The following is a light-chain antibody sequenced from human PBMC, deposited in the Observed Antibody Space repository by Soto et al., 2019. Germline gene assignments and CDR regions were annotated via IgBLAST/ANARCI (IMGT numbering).Light chain of an antibody. CDR1: QGISSY. J-gene: IGKJ5*01. CDR3: QQLDSYPIT. CDR2: DAS. V-gene: IGKV1-8*01. Sequence: AIRITQSPSSLSASTGDIVTITCRASQGISSYSAWYQQKPGKAPNLLIYDASTLHSGVPSRFSGGGSGTDFTLTISSLQPEDFATYYCQQLDSYPITFGQGTRLEIK.